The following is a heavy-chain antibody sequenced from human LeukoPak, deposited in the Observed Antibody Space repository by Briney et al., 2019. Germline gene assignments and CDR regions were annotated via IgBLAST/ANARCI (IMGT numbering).Heavy chain of an antibody. D-gene: IGHD5-24*01. CDR1: GGSISSGGYY. Sequence: SETLSLTCTVSGGSISSGGYYWGWIRQPPGKGLEWIGYIYHSGSTYYNPSLKSRVTISVDRSKNQFSLKLSSVTAADTAVYYCARVRDGYIDYWGQGTLVTVSS. CDR3: ARVRDGYIDY. V-gene: IGHV4-30-2*01. J-gene: IGHJ4*02. CDR2: IYHSGST.